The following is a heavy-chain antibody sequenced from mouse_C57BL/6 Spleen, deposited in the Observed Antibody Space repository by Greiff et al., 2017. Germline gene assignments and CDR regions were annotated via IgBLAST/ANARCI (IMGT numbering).Heavy chain of an antibody. D-gene: IGHD1-1*01. CDR1: GYSFTGYY. Sequence: VQLKESGPELVKPGASVKISCKASGYSFTGYYMNWVKQSPEKSLEWIGEINPSTGGTTYNQKFKAKATLTVDKSSSTAYMQLNSLTSEDSAVYYCARLSQYYGSGYFDYWGQGTTLTVSS. J-gene: IGHJ2*01. CDR3: ARLSQYYGSGYFDY. CDR2: INPSTGGT. V-gene: IGHV1-42*01.